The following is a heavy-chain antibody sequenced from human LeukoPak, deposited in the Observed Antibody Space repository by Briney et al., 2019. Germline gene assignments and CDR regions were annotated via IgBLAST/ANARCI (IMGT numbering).Heavy chain of an antibody. V-gene: IGHV1-69*04. CDR2: IIPILGIA. J-gene: IGHJ6*02. D-gene: IGHD2-15*01. Sequence: GASVKLSCKASGGTFSSYAISWVRQAPGQGLEWMGRIIPILGIANYAQKFQGRVTITADKSTSTAYMELSSLRSEDTAVYYCARVGCSGGSCYSHYYYGMDVWGQGTTVTVSS. CDR1: GGTFSSYA. CDR3: ARVGCSGGSCYSHYYYGMDV.